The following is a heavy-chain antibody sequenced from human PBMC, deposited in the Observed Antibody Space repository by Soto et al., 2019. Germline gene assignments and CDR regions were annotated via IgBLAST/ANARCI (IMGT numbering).Heavy chain of an antibody. J-gene: IGHJ5*02. V-gene: IGHV4-59*01. Sequence: SSETLSLTCTVSVGSISSYYWSWIRQPPGKGLEWIGYIYYSGSANYNPSLKSRVTISVDTSKNQFSLKLSSVTAADTAVYYCARVKKQQLVRGYNWFDPWGQGTLVTVSS. D-gene: IGHD6-13*01. CDR1: VGSISSYY. CDR2: IYYSGSA. CDR3: ARVKKQQLVRGYNWFDP.